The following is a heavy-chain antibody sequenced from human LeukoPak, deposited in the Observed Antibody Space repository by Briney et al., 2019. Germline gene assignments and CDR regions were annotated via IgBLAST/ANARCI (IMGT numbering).Heavy chain of an antibody. J-gene: IGHJ4*02. V-gene: IGHV3-23*01. D-gene: IGHD6-19*01. CDR2: ISGSGGST. CDR3: AKDYALGWYGRGTGPYFDY. CDR1: GFTFSSYA. Sequence: GGSLRLSCAASGFTFSSYAMSWVRQAPGTGLEWVSAISGSGGSTYYADSVKGRFTISRDNSKNTLYLQMNSLRAEDTAVYYCAKDYALGWYGRGTGPYFDYWGQGTLVTVSS.